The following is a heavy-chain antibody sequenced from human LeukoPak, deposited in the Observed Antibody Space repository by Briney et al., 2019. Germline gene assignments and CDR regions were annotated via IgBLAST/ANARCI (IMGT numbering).Heavy chain of an antibody. CDR1: GFTFSNYW. CDR3: ARALYNRGWYPDYFDS. J-gene: IGHJ4*02. D-gene: IGHD6-19*01. Sequence: GGSLRLSCAASGFTFSNYWMSWVRQAPGKGLEWVASIKRDGSDNYYVGSVEGRFTISRDNAKNSLYLQMSSLRAEDTAIYYCARALYNRGWYPDYFDSWGQGTLVTVSA. CDR2: IKRDGSDN. V-gene: IGHV3-7*01.